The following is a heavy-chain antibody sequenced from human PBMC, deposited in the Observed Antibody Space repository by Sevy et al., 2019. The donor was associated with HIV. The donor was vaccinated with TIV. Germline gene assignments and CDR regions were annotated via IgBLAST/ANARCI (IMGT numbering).Heavy chain of an antibody. Sequence: SETLSLTCTVSGGSISSYYWSWIRQPPGKGLEWIGYIYYSGSTNYNPSLKSRVTISVDTSKNQFSLKLSSVTAADTAVYYCARVVSMGLQLNGHFDLWGRGTLVTVSS. D-gene: IGHD1-1*01. J-gene: IGHJ2*01. CDR3: ARVVSMGLQLNGHFDL. CDR1: GGSISSYY. V-gene: IGHV4-59*13. CDR2: IYYSGST.